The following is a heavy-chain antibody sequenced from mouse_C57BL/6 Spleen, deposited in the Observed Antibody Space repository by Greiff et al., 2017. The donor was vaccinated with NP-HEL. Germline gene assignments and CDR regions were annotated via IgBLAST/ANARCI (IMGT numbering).Heavy chain of an antibody. CDR2: IDPSDSET. CDR1: GYTFTSYW. V-gene: IGHV1-52*01. CDR3: ESNGDGRAHYFDY. J-gene: IGHJ2*01. Sequence: QVQLQQPGAELVRPGSSVKLSCKASGYTFTSYWMHWVKQRPIQGLEWIGNIDPSDSETHYNQKFKDKATLTVDKSSSTAYMQLSSLTSEDSAVYYCESNGDGRAHYFDYWGQGTTLTGAS. D-gene: IGHD4-1*01.